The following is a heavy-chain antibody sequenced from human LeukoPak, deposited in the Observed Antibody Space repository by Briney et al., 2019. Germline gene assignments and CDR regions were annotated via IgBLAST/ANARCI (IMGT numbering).Heavy chain of an antibody. D-gene: IGHD2-2*01. J-gene: IGHJ4*02. CDR3: ARVDCSSTSCYSFDY. Sequence: SETLSLTCTVSGGSISSGGYYWSWIRQHPGKGLEWIGYIYYSGSTYYNPSLKSRVTISVDTSKNQFSLKLSSVTAADTAVYYCARVDCSSTSCYSFDYWGQGTLVTVSS. V-gene: IGHV4-31*03. CDR1: GGSISSGGYY. CDR2: IYYSGST.